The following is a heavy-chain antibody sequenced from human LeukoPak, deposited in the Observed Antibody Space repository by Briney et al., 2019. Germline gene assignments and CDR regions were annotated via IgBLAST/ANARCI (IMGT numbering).Heavy chain of an antibody. CDR2: ISWNSGRV. CDR1: GFTFADYA. J-gene: IGHJ4*02. D-gene: IGHD3-9*01. V-gene: IGHV3-9*01. Sequence: GGSLRLSCAGSGFTFADYAMHWVRPAPGKGLEWVSSISWNSGRVAYADSVKGRFTISRDNAKKSLYLQMKSLRGDDTGFYYCAKVASTYDILTGATDGWGQGILVTVSS. CDR3: AKVASTYDILTGATDG.